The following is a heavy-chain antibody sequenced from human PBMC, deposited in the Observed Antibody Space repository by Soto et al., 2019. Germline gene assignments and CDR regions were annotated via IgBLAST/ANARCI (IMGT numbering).Heavy chain of an antibody. J-gene: IGHJ5*02. CDR1: GFTFSNAW. CDR3: TTDRMGDQWFGELAPVGGWFDP. D-gene: IGHD3-10*01. Sequence: EVQLVESGGGLVKPGGSLRLSCAASGFTFSNAWMSWVRQAPGKGLEWVGRIKSKTDGGTTDYAAHVKGRFTISRDDSKNTLYLQMNILKTEDTAVYYCTTDRMGDQWFGELAPVGGWFDPWGQGTLVTVSS. V-gene: IGHV3-15*01. CDR2: IKSKTDGGTT.